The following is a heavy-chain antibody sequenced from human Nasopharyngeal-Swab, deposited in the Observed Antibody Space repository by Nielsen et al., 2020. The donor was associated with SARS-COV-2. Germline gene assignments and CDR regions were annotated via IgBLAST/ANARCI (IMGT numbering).Heavy chain of an antibody. Sequence: GESLKISYAASGFTFSSYGMHWVRQAPGKGLEWVAVIWYDGTNKYYADSVKGRFTISRDNSKNTLYVQMNSLRGEDTAVYYCARDAPAHYGAFYWGRGTLVTVSS. J-gene: IGHJ4*02. CDR3: ARDAPAHYGAFY. V-gene: IGHV3-33*01. CDR2: IWYDGTNK. CDR1: GFTFSSYG. D-gene: IGHD4-17*01.